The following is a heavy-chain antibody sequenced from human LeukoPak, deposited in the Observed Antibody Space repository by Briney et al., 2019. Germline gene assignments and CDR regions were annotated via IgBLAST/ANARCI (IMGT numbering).Heavy chain of an antibody. CDR3: AREDYYGMDV. CDR2: ISGDGSHQ. Sequence: GGSLRLSWAASGXRFSDYAIHWVRQAPGKGLQWLAVISGDGSHQYYRDSVRDRFTISRDNSKNMVYLQMDSLRVEDTGVYYCAREDYYGMDVWGQGTTVIVSS. J-gene: IGHJ6*02. V-gene: IGHV3-30*03. D-gene: IGHD3-10*01. CDR1: GXRFSDYA.